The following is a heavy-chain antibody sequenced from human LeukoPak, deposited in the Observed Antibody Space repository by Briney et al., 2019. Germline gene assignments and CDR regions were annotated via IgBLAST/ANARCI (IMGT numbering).Heavy chain of an antibody. J-gene: IGHJ4*02. CDR1: GGSISSSSYY. D-gene: IGHD5-18*01. CDR3: ARLNLYSYGEFDY. Sequence: SETLSLTCTVSGGSISSSSYYWGWIRQPPGKGLEWIGSIYYSGSTYYNPSLKSRVTISVDTSKNQFSLKLSSVTAADTAVYYCARLNLYSYGEFDYWGQGTLVTVSS. CDR2: IYYSGST. V-gene: IGHV4-39*07.